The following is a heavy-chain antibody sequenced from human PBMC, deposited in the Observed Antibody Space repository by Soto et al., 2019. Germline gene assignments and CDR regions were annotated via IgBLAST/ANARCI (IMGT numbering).Heavy chain of an antibody. CDR1: GYRFSSSW. D-gene: IGHD3-22*01. J-gene: IGHJ4*02. CDR2: VYPSDSDV. CDR3: ARDLAPSYYYDSSGYSTLSAVDY. Sequence: PGESLKISCQGTGYRFSSSWIGWVRQKPGKGLGWLGDVYPSDSDVRYSPAFEGQVTISADNSINTAYLQLLNLKASDTAVYYCARDLAPSYYYDSSGYSTLSAVDYWGQGTLVTVSS. V-gene: IGHV5-51*01.